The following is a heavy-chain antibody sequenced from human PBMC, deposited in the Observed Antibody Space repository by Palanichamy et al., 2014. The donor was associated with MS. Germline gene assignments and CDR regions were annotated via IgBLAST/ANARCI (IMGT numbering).Heavy chain of an antibody. V-gene: IGHV4-34*01. CDR1: WVLQWLL. Sequence: QVQLQQWGGRTVEAFGDPVPHLRCLWWVLQWLLLELDPPAPRKGLEWIGEINHSGSTNYNPSLKSRVTISVDTSKNQFSLKLSSVTAADTAVYYCVSGLAVAGTSEFDYWGQGTLVTVSS. CDR2: INHSGST. D-gene: IGHD6-19*01. J-gene: IGHJ4*02. CDR3: VSGLAVAGTSEFDY.